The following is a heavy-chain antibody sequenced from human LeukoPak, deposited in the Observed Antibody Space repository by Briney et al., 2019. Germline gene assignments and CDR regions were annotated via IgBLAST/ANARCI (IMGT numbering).Heavy chain of an antibody. D-gene: IGHD1-26*01. Sequence: ASVKVSCKASGYTFTSYAMHWVRQAPGQRLEWMGWINAGNGNTKCSQKFQGRVTISRDTSASTAYMELSGLRSEDTAVYYCARAEWELLGIFDYWGQGILVTVSS. J-gene: IGHJ4*02. CDR1: GYTFTSYA. CDR3: ARAEWELLGIFDY. CDR2: INAGNGNT. V-gene: IGHV1-3*01.